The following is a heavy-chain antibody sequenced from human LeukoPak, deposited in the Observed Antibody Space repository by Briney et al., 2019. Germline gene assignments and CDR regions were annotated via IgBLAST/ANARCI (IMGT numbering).Heavy chain of an antibody. V-gene: IGHV3-7*03. CDR2: IKQDGSEK. CDR3: TGNYYGSGSYADFDY. CDR1: GVTFSSYW. J-gene: IGHJ4*02. Sequence: GGSLRLSCAASGVTFSSYWISWVRQAPGKGLEWVANIKQDGSEKYYVDSVKGRFTISRDNAKNSLYLQMNSLRAEDTAVYYCTGNYYGSGSYADFDYWGQGTLVTVSS. D-gene: IGHD3-10*01.